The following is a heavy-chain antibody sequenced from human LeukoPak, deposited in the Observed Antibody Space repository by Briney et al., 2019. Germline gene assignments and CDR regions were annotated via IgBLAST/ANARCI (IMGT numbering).Heavy chain of an antibody. CDR2: IYSTGNT. CDR1: GGSIRSYF. J-gene: IGHJ5*01. Sequence: PSETLSLTCTVSGGSIRSYFWSWIRQPAGKTLEWLGRIYSTGNTNYNPSLKSRVTISVDTSKNQFSVKLSSVTAADTAVYYCARHSSPHAGSSSWYDFWGQGTLVTVSS. CDR3: ARHSSPHAGSSSWYDF. D-gene: IGHD2-15*01. V-gene: IGHV4-4*07.